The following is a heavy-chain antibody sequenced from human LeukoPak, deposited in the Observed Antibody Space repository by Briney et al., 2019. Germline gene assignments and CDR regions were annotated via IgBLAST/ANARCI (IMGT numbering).Heavy chain of an antibody. CDR1: GFTFSSYA. CDR2: ISGSGGST. J-gene: IGHJ4*02. V-gene: IGHV3-23*01. CDR3: AKDLRYFDWYPFDY. Sequence: GGSLRLSCAASGFTFSSYAMSWVRQAPGKGLEWVSAISGSGGSTYYADSVKGRFTISRDNSKNTLYLQMSSLRAEDTAVYYCAKDLRYFDWYPFDYWGQGTLVTVSS. D-gene: IGHD3-9*01.